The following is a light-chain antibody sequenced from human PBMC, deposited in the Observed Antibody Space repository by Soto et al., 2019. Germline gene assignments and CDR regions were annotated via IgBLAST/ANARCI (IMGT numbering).Light chain of an antibody. CDR2: GAS. CDR1: QSVSSSY. Sequence: EIVVTQSPGTLSLSPGERATLSCRASQSVSSSYLAWYQQKPGQAPRLLIYGASSRATGIPDRFSGSGSGTDFTLTISRLEPEDFAFYYCQQYGSAPRTFGQGTKVEIK. CDR3: QQYGSAPRT. J-gene: IGKJ1*01. V-gene: IGKV3-20*01.